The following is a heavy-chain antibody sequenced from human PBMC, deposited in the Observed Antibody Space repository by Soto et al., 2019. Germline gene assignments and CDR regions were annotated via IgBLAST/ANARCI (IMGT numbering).Heavy chain of an antibody. CDR3: ARSRRGGRYFDF. Sequence: SETLSLTCAVYGGSFSGYYWSWVRQPPGKGLEWIGEINHSGSTNYNPSLKSRVTISVDTSKNQFSLKLSSVTAADTAVYYCARSRRGGRYFDFWGQGTLVTVSS. CDR2: INHSGST. D-gene: IGHD3-10*01. J-gene: IGHJ4*02. CDR1: GGSFSGYY. V-gene: IGHV4-34*01.